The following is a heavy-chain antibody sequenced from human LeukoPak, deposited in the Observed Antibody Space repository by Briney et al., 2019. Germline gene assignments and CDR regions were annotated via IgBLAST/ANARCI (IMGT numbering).Heavy chain of an antibody. CDR2: IYYSGST. CDR1: GGSISSYY. J-gene: IGHJ3*02. V-gene: IGHV4-59*01. Sequence: PSETLSLTCTVSGGSISSYYWSWIRQPPGKGLEWIGYIYYSGSTNYNPSLKSRVTISVDTSKNQFSLKLSSVTAADTAVYYCARENVDYYDSSGYDAFDIWGQGTMVTVSS. D-gene: IGHD3-22*01. CDR3: ARENVDYYDSSGYDAFDI.